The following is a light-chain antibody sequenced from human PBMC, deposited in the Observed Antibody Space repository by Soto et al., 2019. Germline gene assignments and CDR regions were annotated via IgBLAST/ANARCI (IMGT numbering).Light chain of an antibody. V-gene: IGLV1-40*01. CDR3: QSYDSSLSRV. J-gene: IGLJ1*01. Sequence: PVLTQPPSVSGAPGQRVTISCTGSSSNIGAGYDVHWYQQLPGTAPKLLIYGNSNRPSGVPDRFSGSKSGTSASLAITGLQAEDEADYYCQSYDSSLSRVFGTGTKVTVL. CDR1: SSNIGAGYD. CDR2: GNS.